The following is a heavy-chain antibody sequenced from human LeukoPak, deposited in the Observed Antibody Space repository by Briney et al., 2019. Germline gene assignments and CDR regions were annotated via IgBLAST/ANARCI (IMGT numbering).Heavy chain of an antibody. J-gene: IGHJ6*03. Sequence: ASVKVSCKASGYTFTGYYLHWVRQAPGQGLEWMGWINPNSGGTNYAQKFQGRVTMTRDTSISTAYMELSRLRSDDTAVYYCARADCSNTSCYGYYYYYYMDVWGKGTTVTISS. CDR2: INPNSGGT. CDR1: GYTFTGYY. V-gene: IGHV1-2*02. CDR3: ARADCSNTSCYGYYYYYYMDV. D-gene: IGHD2-2*01.